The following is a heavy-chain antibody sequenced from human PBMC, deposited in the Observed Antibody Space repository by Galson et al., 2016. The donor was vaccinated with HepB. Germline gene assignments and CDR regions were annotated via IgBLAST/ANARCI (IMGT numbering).Heavy chain of an antibody. CDR1: GGSMRSYY. V-gene: IGHV4-59*12. D-gene: IGHD1-26*01. CDR3: ARGARGGSSVPLDL. J-gene: IGHJ5*02. Sequence: SETLSLTCTVSGGSMRSYYWSWVRQPPGKGLEWIGYIYYSGSTNYSPSLKSRLTISLHTSQSQFSLKLSSVTAADTAVYYCARGARGGSSVPLDLWGRGTLVTVSS. CDR2: IYYSGST.